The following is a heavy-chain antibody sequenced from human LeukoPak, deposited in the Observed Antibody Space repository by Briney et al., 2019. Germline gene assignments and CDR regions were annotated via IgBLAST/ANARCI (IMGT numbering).Heavy chain of an antibody. J-gene: IGHJ4*02. V-gene: IGHV4-39*07. D-gene: IGHD6-13*01. CDR2: INHSGST. CDR3: ARVGYWQQLVDY. CDR1: GGSISSSSYY. Sequence: SETLSLTCTVSGGSISSSSYYWSWIRQPPGKGLEWIGEINHSGSTNYNPSLKSRVTISVDTSKNQFSLKLSSVTAADTAVYYCARVGYWQQLVDYWGQGTLVTVSS.